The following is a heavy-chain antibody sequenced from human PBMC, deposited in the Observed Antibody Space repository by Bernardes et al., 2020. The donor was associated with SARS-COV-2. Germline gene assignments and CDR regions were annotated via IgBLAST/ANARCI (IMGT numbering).Heavy chain of an antibody. Sequence: ASVKVSCKASSDTFTNYGVSWVRQAPGKGLEWMGGFDSEDGQTIYAQKFQGRVTMIEDTSTDTAYMELNSLRSEDTAVYFCAGRITLFGVITGFFDRWGQGTLVTVSS. CDR3: AGRITLFGVITGFFDR. CDR1: SDTFTNYG. V-gene: IGHV1-24*01. CDR2: FDSEDGQT. J-gene: IGHJ4*02. D-gene: IGHD3-3*01.